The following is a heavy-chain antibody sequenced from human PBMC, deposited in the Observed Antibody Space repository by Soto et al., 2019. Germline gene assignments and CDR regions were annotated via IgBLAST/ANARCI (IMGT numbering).Heavy chain of an antibody. CDR1: GFTFSSYV. V-gene: IGHV3-30*18. CDR2: ISYDGSNK. J-gene: IGHJ6*02. D-gene: IGHD2-2*01. CDR3: AKDLEGYCSSTSCYTYFGLDV. Sequence: GGTLRLSCAASGFTFSSYVMHWVRQAPGKGLEWVAVISYDGSNKYYADSVKGRFTISRDNSKHTLFLQMNSLRPEDTAVYYCAKDLEGYCSSTSCYTYFGLDVWGQGTTVTVSS.